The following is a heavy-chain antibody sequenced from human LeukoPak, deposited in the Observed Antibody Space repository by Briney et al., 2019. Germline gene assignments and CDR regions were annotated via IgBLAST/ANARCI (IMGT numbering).Heavy chain of an antibody. Sequence: GGSLRLSCEGSGFTFSNYTMNWVRQAPGKGLEWVTGILYDGSNKYYADSVKGRFTISRDNSKNTLYLQMNSLRGEDTAVYYCARADYYFDYWGQGTLVTVSS. J-gene: IGHJ4*02. CDR3: ARADYYFDY. CDR1: GFTFSNYT. CDR2: ILYDGSNK. V-gene: IGHV3-30-3*01.